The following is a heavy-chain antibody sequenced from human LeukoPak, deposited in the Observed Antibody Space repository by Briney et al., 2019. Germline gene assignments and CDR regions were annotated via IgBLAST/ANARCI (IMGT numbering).Heavy chain of an antibody. Sequence: SETLSLTCSVSGSSISNYYWSWIQQSAGKGLEWIGRMSSSGTTNYNPSLESRVTMSVDTSKNQFSLKLSSVTAADTAVYYCAREVRFLEWLYDAFDIWGQGTMVTVSS. CDR1: GSSISNYY. CDR3: AREVRFLEWLYDAFDI. J-gene: IGHJ3*02. CDR2: MSSSGTT. D-gene: IGHD3-3*01. V-gene: IGHV4-4*07.